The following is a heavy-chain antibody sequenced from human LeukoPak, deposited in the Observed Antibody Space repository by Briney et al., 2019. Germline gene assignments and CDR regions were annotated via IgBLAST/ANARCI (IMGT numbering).Heavy chain of an antibody. CDR2: IYYSGST. Sequence: PSETLSLTCTVSGGSISSSSYYWGWIRQPPGKGLEWIGSIYYSGSTYYNPSLKSRVTISVDTSKNQFSLKLSSVTAADTAVYYCARDSSYDFWSGGGFDYWGQGTLVTVSS. CDR3: ARDSSYDFWSGGGFDY. J-gene: IGHJ4*02. D-gene: IGHD3-3*01. V-gene: IGHV4-39*07. CDR1: GGSISSSSYY.